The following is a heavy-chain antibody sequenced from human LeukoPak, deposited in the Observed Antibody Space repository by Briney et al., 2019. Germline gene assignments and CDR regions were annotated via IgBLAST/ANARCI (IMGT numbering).Heavy chain of an antibody. CDR2: IYHTGTT. CDR3: ASPAAMSYYYMDV. D-gene: IGHD2-2*01. CDR1: GYSISSGYY. V-gene: IGHV4-38-2*02. Sequence: SETLSLTCSVSGYSISSGYYWGWIRQAPGKGLERVGTIYHTGTTYYNPFLKSRVTISVHTSTNQFSLRLNSVTAADTAVYYCASPAAMSYYYMDVWGKGTTVTVSS. J-gene: IGHJ6*03.